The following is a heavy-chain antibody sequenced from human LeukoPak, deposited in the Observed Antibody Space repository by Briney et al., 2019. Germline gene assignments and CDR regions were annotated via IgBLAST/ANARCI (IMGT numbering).Heavy chain of an antibody. J-gene: IGHJ4*02. Sequence: GGSLRLSCAASGFTLSRYTMNWVRQALGKGLEWVSSITGSGDTTFYADSVKGRFTISRDNSKNTLYLQMHSLRAEDTAIYYCVKDSSTIPPAANPPFDYWGQGALVTVSS. CDR1: GFTLSRYT. CDR3: VKDSSTIPPAANPPFDY. D-gene: IGHD2-2*01. V-gene: IGHV3-23*01. CDR2: ITGSGDTT.